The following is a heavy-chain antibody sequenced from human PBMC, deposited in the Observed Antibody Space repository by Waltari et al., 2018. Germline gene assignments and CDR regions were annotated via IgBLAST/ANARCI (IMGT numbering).Heavy chain of an antibody. CDR2: ISNSGGDT. CDR3: ARRFDS. J-gene: IGHJ4*02. V-gene: IGHV3-23*01. CDR1: GLTFSIFA. Sequence: QLLESGGGLVQPGGAVRLSCSASGLTFSIFAMSWVRQAPGKGLEWVSGISNSGGDTYYTDSVKGRFTISRDKSKKTLYLQMNSLRVEDTAVYYCARRFDSWGQGTRVTVSS.